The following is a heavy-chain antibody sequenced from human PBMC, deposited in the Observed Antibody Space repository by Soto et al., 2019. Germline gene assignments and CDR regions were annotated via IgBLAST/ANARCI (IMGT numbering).Heavy chain of an antibody. Sequence: PGWSLRLSCAASGFTFSSYAMSWVRQAPGKGLEWVSAISGSGITTYYADSVKGRFSISRDNSKNTLYLQMNSLRAEDTAVYYCARDHRYYSNSGGSGGQGTLVTVSS. CDR3: ARDHRYYSNSGGS. CDR1: GFTFSSYA. V-gene: IGHV3-23*01. CDR2: ISGSGITT. J-gene: IGHJ4*02. D-gene: IGHD3-22*01.